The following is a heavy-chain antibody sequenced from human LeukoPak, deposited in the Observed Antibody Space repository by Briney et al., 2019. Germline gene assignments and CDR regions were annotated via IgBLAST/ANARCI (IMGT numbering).Heavy chain of an antibody. Sequence: PGGSLGLSCAASGFTFSSYAMRWVRQAPGKGLEWVSGSSSGGRTHYADSVKGRFTISRDNSKNTLYLQMNSLRAEDTALYYCAKSFDSSGYSHFDSWGQGTLVTVSS. CDR1: GFTFSSYA. J-gene: IGHJ4*02. CDR2: SSSGGRT. V-gene: IGHV3-23*01. D-gene: IGHD3-22*01. CDR3: AKSFDSSGYSHFDS.